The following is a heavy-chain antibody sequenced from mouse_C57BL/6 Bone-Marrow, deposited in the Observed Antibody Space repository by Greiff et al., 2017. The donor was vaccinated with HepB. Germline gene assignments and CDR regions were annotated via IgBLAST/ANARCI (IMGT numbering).Heavy chain of an antibody. CDR2: IYPGDGDT. Sequence: VKLQESGPELVKPGASVKISCKASGYAFSSSWMNWVKQRPGKGLEWIGRIYPGDGDTNYNGKFKGKATLTADKSSSTAYMQLSSLTSEDSAVYFCARRGYYYGSSWFAYWGQGTLVTVSA. V-gene: IGHV1-82*01. CDR1: GYAFSSSW. J-gene: IGHJ3*01. CDR3: ARRGYYYGSSWFAY. D-gene: IGHD1-1*01.